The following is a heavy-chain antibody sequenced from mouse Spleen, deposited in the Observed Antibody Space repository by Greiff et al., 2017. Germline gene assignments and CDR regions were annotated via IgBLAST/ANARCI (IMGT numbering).Heavy chain of an antibody. V-gene: IGHV3-5*01. CDR1: GISITTGNYR. CDR2: IYYSGTI. Sequence: DVQLQESGPGLVKPSQTVFLTCTVTGISITTGNYRWSWIRQFPGNKLEWIGYIYYSGTITYNPSLTSRTTITRDTPKNQFFLEMNSLTAEDTATYYCAQLTGYWYFDVWGAGTTVTVSS. CDR3: AQLTGYWYFDV. J-gene: IGHJ1*01. D-gene: IGHD4-1*01.